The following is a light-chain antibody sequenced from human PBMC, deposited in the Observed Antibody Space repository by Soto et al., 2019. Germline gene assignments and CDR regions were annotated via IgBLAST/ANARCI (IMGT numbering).Light chain of an antibody. CDR3: QQYTNWPPIT. V-gene: IGKV3-20*01. Sequence: EIVLTQSPGTLSLSPGERATLSCRASQSVPRSYLAWYQQKPGQAPRLLIYGTSSRATGIPDRFSGSGSGTDFTLTISNLQSEDFAVYYCQQYTNWPPITFGQGTRLEI. CDR1: QSVPRSY. J-gene: IGKJ5*01. CDR2: GTS.